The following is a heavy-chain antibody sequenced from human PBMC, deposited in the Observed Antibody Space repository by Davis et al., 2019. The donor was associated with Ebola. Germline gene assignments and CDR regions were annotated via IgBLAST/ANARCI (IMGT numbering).Heavy chain of an antibody. Sequence: GGSLRLSCAASGFTFSDYYMSWIRQAPGKGLEWVSYISSSSSTIFYADSVKGRFTISRNNAKNSLYLQMNSLRDEDTAVYYCARALYGYSYGPFDYWGQGTLVTVSS. D-gene: IGHD5-18*01. CDR3: ARALYGYSYGPFDY. V-gene: IGHV3-11*04. CDR1: GFTFSDYY. CDR2: ISSSSSTI. J-gene: IGHJ4*02.